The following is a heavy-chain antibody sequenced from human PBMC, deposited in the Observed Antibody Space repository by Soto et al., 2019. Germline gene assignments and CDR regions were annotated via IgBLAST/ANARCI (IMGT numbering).Heavy chain of an antibody. CDR1: GGSISSSNW. J-gene: IGHJ4*02. CDR3: ARRSSWSRGRLDY. V-gene: IGHV4-4*02. CDR2: IYHSGST. D-gene: IGHD6-13*01. Sequence: KPSETLSLTCAVSGGSISSSNWWSWVRQPPGKGLEWMGEIYHSGSTNYNPSLKSRVTISVDKSKNQFSLKLSSVTAADTAVYYCARRSSWSRGRLDYWGQGTLVTVSS.